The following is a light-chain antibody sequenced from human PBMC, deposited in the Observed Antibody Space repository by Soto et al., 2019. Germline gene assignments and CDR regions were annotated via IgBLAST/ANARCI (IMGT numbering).Light chain of an antibody. CDR3: SSYAGSNNVL. V-gene: IGLV2-8*01. J-gene: IGLJ2*01. Sequence: QSVLTQPPSASGSPGQSVTISCTGTSSDVGGYNSVSWYQQHPGKAPKLMIYEVSKRPSGVPDRFSGSKSGNTASLTVSGLQPVDEADYYCSSYAGSNNVLFGGGTKLTVL. CDR2: EVS. CDR1: SSDVGGYNS.